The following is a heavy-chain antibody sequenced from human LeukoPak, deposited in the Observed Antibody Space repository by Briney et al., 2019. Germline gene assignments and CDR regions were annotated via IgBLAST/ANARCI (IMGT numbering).Heavy chain of an antibody. Sequence: SETLSLTCTVSGDSISSYFWNWIRQPPGKGLEWIGYIYYSGNTNYNPSLKSRVTISVDTSKNQFSLKLASVTAADTAVYYCARALSRDGPVAPGYWGQGTLVTVSS. CDR3: ARALSRDGPVAPGY. D-gene: IGHD6-19*01. V-gene: IGHV4-59*01. CDR1: GDSISSYF. CDR2: IYYSGNT. J-gene: IGHJ4*02.